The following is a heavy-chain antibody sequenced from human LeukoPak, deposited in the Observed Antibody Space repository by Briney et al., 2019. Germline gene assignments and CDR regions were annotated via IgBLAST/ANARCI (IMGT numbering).Heavy chain of an antibody. D-gene: IGHD3-3*01. V-gene: IGHV3-11*01. Sequence: GGSLRLSCAASGFTFSDYYMSWIRQAPGKGLEWVSYISSSGSTIYYADSVKGRFTISSDNANNSLYLQMNSLRAEDTAVYYCASGYDFWSGYPSAPIDYWGQGTLVTVSS. CDR3: ASGYDFWSGYPSAPIDY. J-gene: IGHJ4*02. CDR1: GFTFSDYY. CDR2: ISSSGSTI.